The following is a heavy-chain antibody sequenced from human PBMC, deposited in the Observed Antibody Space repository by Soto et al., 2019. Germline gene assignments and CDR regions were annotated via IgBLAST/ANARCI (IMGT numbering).Heavy chain of an antibody. D-gene: IGHD2-15*01. CDR3: ATDTTRVVAATFRFDP. Sequence: ASVKVSCKASGYTFTSYAMHWVRQAPGQRLEWMGWINAGNGNTKYSQKYQGRVTITRDTSASTAYMELSSLRSEDTAVYYNATDTTRVVAATFRFDPWGQGTRVTVSS. V-gene: IGHV1-3*01. CDR1: GYTFTSYA. J-gene: IGHJ5*02. CDR2: INAGNGNT.